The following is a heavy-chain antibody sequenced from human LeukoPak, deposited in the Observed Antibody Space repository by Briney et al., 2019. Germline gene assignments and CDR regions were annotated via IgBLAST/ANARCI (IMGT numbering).Heavy chain of an antibody. CDR3: AKGGELHFLESDVPD. J-gene: IGHJ4*02. CDR2: INPKSGGT. D-gene: IGHD3-3*01. CDR1: GYTFTGFY. V-gene: IGHV1-2*02. Sequence: ASVKVSCKASGYTFTGFYVHWVRQAPGQGLEWMGWINPKSGGTNYAQKFQGRVTMTRDTSINTGYLELSTLTSDDTAVYYCAKGGELHFLESDVPDWGQGTLVTVSS.